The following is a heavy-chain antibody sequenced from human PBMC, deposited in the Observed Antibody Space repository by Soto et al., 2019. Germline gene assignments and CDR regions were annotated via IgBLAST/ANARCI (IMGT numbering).Heavy chain of an antibody. J-gene: IGHJ4*02. CDR1: GGSISSYY. D-gene: IGHD5-12*01. Sequence: SETLSLTCTVSGGSISSYYWSWIRQPPGKGLEWIGYIYYSGSTNYNPSLKSRVTISVDTSKNQFSLKLSSVTAADTAVYYCARRLRSGYADYWGQGTLVTVSS. CDR2: IYYSGST. V-gene: IGHV4-59*01. CDR3: ARRLRSGYADY.